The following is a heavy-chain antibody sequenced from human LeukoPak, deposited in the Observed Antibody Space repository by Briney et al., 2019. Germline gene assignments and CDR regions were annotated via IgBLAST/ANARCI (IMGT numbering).Heavy chain of an antibody. V-gene: IGHV4-34*01. D-gene: IGHD3-10*01. J-gene: IGHJ5*02. Sequence: SETLSLTCAVCGGSFSGYYWSWIRQPPGKGLEWIGEINHSGSTNYNPSLKSRVTISVDTSKNQFSLKLSSVTAADTAVYYCARGRITMVRGVISLSFDPWGQGTLVTVSS. CDR3: ARGRITMVRGVISLSFDP. CDR1: GGSFSGYY. CDR2: INHSGST.